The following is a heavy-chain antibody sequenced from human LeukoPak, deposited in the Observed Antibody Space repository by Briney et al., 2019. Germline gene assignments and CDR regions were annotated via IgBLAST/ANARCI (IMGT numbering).Heavy chain of an antibody. J-gene: IGHJ6*02. D-gene: IGHD2-2*01. CDR2: INAGKGNT. V-gene: IGHV1-3*01. CDR1: EYTFSSYS. CDR3: ARGSCSSTSCFMDV. Sequence: ASVKVSCKAFEYTFSSYSIHWVRQAPGQRLEWMGWINAGKGNTKYSQNLQGRATVTGDTSASTAYMELSSLTSEDTAVYYCARGSCSSTSCFMDVWGQGTTVTVSS.